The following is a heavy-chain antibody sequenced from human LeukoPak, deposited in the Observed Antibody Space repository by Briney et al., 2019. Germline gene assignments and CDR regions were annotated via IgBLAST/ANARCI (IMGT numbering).Heavy chain of an antibody. D-gene: IGHD4-17*01. J-gene: IGHJ4*02. Sequence: SETLSPTCAVYGGSFYGYYWTWIRQSPGKGLEWIGEINHGGFTNYNPSLKNRVTLSVDTSKTQFSLKVTSVTAADTAVYYCRYGDIWGQGTLVTVSS. CDR1: GGSFYGYY. CDR3: RYGDI. V-gene: IGHV4-34*01. CDR2: INHGGFT.